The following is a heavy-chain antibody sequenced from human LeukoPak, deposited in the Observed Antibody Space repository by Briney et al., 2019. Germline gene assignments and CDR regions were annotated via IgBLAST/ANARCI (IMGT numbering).Heavy chain of an antibody. CDR1: GGSFSGYY. CDR3: ARDRRDGHDY. J-gene: IGHJ4*02. CDR2: INHSGST. Sequence: PSETLSLTCAVYGGSFSGYYWSWIRQPPGKGLEWIGEINHSGSTNYNPSLKSRVTISVDTSKNQFSLKLSSVTAADTAIYYCARDRRDGHDYWGQGTLVTVSS. V-gene: IGHV4-34*01. D-gene: IGHD5-24*01.